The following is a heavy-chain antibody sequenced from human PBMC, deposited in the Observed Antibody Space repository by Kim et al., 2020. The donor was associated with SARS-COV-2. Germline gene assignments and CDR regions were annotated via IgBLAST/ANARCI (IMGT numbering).Heavy chain of an antibody. CDR3: ARDRYPYGQGWFDP. CDR2: INTNTGNP. J-gene: IGHJ5*02. V-gene: IGHV7-4-1*02. Sequence: ASVKVSCKASGYTFTSYAMNWVRQAPGQGLEWMGWINTNTGNPTYAQGFTGRFVFSLDTSVNTAYLQISSLKAEDTAVYYCARDRYPYGQGWFDPWGQGTLVTVSS. D-gene: IGHD2-2*02. CDR1: GYTFTSYA.